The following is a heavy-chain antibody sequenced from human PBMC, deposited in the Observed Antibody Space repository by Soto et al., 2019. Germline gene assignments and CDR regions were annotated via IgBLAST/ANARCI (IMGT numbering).Heavy chain of an antibody. CDR2: VFYTGFT. CDR3: ATSQKGYNWNYFDH. V-gene: IGHV4-39*01. Sequence: LSLTCAVSGGSISGSYYYWAWLRQSPGKGPEWIGSVFYTGFTSYNPSLESRVSVSVDTSKSQFSLKLSAVTAADTAVYYCATSQKGYNWNYFDHWGQGALVTVSS. CDR1: GGSISGSYYY. J-gene: IGHJ4*02. D-gene: IGHD1-20*01.